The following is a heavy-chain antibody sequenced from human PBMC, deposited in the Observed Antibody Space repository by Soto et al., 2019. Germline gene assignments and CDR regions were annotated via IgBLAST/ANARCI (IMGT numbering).Heavy chain of an antibody. CDR2: IIPSFGTA. D-gene: IGHD3-10*01. Sequence: VTSMKVSCKASGGTFSSYAIILVRQAPGQGLEWMGAIIPSFGTAHYAQTFQGSVRMTADESTSTAYMELRSRRSEDTAVYYCARGDSYYDGGGSYYPVDYWGQGTLVTVSS. J-gene: IGHJ4*02. CDR1: GGTFSSYA. V-gene: IGHV1-69*13. CDR3: ARGDSYYDGGGSYYPVDY.